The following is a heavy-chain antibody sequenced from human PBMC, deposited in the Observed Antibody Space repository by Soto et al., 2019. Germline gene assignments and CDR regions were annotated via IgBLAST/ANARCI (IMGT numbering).Heavy chain of an antibody. Sequence: SETLSLTCTVSGGSISSYYWSWIRQPAGKGLEWIGRIYTSGSTNYNPSLKSRVTMSVDTSKNQFSLKLSSVTAADTAVYYCAREPIAALTDNWFDPWGQGTLVTVSS. V-gene: IGHV4-4*07. CDR2: IYTSGST. CDR3: AREPIAALTDNWFDP. D-gene: IGHD6-6*01. J-gene: IGHJ5*02. CDR1: GGSISSYY.